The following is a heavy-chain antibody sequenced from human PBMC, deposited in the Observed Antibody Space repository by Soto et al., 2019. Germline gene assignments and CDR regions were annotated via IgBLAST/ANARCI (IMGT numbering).Heavy chain of an antibody. D-gene: IGHD3-9*01. V-gene: IGHV4-30-2*06. CDR2: TYDRGST. Sequence: SETLSLTCAVSGDSIIRAGYSWSWIRQSPGKRLEWLGYTYDRGSTYYNPSFRGRVSISVDRSENQMSLKLDSVTAADTAVYYRARETMRLGGSCENWGPGTRVPVSS. CDR3: ARETMRLGGSCEN. J-gene: IGHJ4*01. CDR1: GDSIIRAGYS.